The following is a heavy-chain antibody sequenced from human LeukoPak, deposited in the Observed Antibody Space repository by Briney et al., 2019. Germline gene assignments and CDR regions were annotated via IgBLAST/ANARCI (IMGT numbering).Heavy chain of an antibody. CDR2: ISAYNGNT. CDR3: ATVAAAGPDDAFDI. CDR1: GYTFTSYG. D-gene: IGHD6-13*01. Sequence: ASVKVSRKASGYTFTSYGISWVRQAPGQGLEWMGWISAYNGNTNYAQKLQGRVTMTTDTSTSTAYMELRSLRSDDTAVYYCATVAAAGPDDAFDIWGQGTMVTVSS. V-gene: IGHV1-18*01. J-gene: IGHJ3*02.